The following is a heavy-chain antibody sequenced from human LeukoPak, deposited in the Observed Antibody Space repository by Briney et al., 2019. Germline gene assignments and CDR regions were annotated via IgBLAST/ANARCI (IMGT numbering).Heavy chain of an antibody. D-gene: IGHD3-16*01. J-gene: IGHJ4*02. CDR2: INHSGST. V-gene: IGHV4-34*01. CDR1: GGSFSGYY. Sequence: KPSETLSLPCAVYGGSFSGYYLSWIRQPPRKGLEWIGEINHSGSTNYNPSLKSRVTISVDTSKNQFSLKLSSVTAADTAVYYCARTRGMSYWGQGTLVTVSS. CDR3: ARTRGMSY.